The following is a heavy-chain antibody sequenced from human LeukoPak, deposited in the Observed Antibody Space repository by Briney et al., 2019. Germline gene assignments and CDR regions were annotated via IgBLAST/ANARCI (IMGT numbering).Heavy chain of an antibody. V-gene: IGHV1-45*02. CDR3: TRSDNPTDPYGMDV. D-gene: IGHD3-22*01. Sequence: SVKVSCKASGYTFTYRYLHWVPQAPGQALEWMGWITPFNGNTNYAQKFQDRVTITRDRSMSTAYMELSSLRSEDTAMYYCTRSDNPTDPYGMDVWGQGTTVTVSS. CDR1: GYTFTYRY. J-gene: IGHJ6*02. CDR2: ITPFNGNT.